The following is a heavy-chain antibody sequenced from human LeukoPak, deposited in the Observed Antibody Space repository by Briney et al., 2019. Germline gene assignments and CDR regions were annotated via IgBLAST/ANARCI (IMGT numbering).Heavy chain of an antibody. V-gene: IGHV4-34*01. CDR3: ARRRGASSGRLRPFDY. J-gene: IGHJ4*02. CDR2: INHSGST. CDR1: GGSFSGYY. D-gene: IGHD6-19*01. Sequence: PSETLSLTCAVYGGSFSGYYWSWIRQPPGKGLEWIGEINHSGSTNYNPSLKSRVTISVDTSKNQFSLKLSSVTAADTAVYYCARRRGASSGRLRPFDYWGQGTLVTVSS.